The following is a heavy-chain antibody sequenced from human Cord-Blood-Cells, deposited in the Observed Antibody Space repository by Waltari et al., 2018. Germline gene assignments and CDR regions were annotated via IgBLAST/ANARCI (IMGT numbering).Heavy chain of an antibody. D-gene: IGHD6-13*01. CDR1: GGSISSYY. V-gene: IGHV4-59*01. CDR2: IYYSGGT. Sequence: QVQLQESGPGLVKPSETLSLTCTVSGGSISSYYWSWIRQPTGKGLEWIGYIYYSGGTNYNPSLKSRVTISVDTSKNQFSLKLGSVTAADTAVYYCARGAEGMSWYVDYWGQGTLVTVSS. J-gene: IGHJ4*02. CDR3: ARGAEGMSWYVDY.